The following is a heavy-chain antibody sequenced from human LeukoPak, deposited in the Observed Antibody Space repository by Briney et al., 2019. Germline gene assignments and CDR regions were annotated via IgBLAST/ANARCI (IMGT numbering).Heavy chain of an antibody. V-gene: IGHV1-2*02. D-gene: IGHD3-10*01. CDR1: GYTFTGYY. CDR2: INPNSGGT. CDR3: ASYGSGSYQYYFDY. J-gene: IGHJ4*02. Sequence: ASVTVSCKASGYTFTGYYMHWVRQAPGQGLGWMGWINPNSGGTNYAQKVQGRATMTRDTSISTAYMELSRLRSDDTAVYYCASYGSGSYQYYFDYWGQGTLVTVSS.